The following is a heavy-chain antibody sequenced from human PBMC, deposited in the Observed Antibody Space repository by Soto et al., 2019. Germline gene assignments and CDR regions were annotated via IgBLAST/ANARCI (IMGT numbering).Heavy chain of an antibody. J-gene: IGHJ3*02. CDR2: ISSSSSYI. Sequence: EVQLVESGGGLVKPGGSLRLSCAASGFTFSSYSMNWVRQAPGKGLEWVSSISSSSSYIYYADSVKGQFTISRDNAKNSLYLQMNSLRAEDTAVYYCARDDGASSWRPSNAFDIWGQGTMVTVSS. CDR1: GFTFSSYS. D-gene: IGHD6-13*01. V-gene: IGHV3-21*01. CDR3: ARDDGASSWRPSNAFDI.